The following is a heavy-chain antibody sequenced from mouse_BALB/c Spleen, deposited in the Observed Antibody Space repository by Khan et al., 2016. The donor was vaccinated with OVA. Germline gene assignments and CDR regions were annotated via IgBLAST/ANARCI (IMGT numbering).Heavy chain of an antibody. CDR1: GFNIKDTY. D-gene: IGHD1-2*01. CDR2: IDPATGNP. V-gene: IGHV14-3*02. CDR3: AGTESHYYGSDVMDY. Sequence: VQLQQSGAELVKPGASVKLSCTASGFNIKDTYMHWVKQRPEQGLEWIGRIDPATGNPKYDPKFQGKATITSDTSSNTAYLHLTSLTSEDTAAYYCAGTESHYYGSDVMDYWGLGTSVTVSS. J-gene: IGHJ4*01.